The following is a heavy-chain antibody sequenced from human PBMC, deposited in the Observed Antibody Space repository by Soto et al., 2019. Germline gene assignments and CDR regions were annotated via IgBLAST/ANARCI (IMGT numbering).Heavy chain of an antibody. V-gene: IGHV1-69*01. CDR2: IIPILGTA. D-gene: IGHD5-18*01. CDR1: GGTFSSYA. J-gene: IGHJ6*02. Sequence: QVQLVQSGAAVKKPGSSVKVSCKASGGTFSSYAISWVRQAPGQGLECMGGIIPILGTANYAQKFKGRVTITADESTSTGYMELSSLRSEDTAVYYCARTWIQLWTECYYYYGMDVWGQGTTVTVSS. CDR3: ARTWIQLWTECYYYYGMDV.